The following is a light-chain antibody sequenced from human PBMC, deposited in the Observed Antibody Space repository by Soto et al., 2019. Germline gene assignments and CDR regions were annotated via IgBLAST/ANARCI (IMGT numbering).Light chain of an antibody. J-gene: IGKJ1*01. CDR3: QQYNSWPRT. CDR2: GAS. Sequence: EVVLTQSPGTLSLSPGERATLSCRASQSVSGSDLAWYQQKPGQAPRLLIHGASTRATGVPARFSGSASGTEFTLTISSLQSEDFAVYYCQQYNSWPRTFGQGTKVDIK. V-gene: IGKV3-15*01. CDR1: QSVSGSD.